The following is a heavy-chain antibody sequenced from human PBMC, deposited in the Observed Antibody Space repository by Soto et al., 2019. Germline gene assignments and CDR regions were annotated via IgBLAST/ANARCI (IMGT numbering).Heavy chain of an antibody. J-gene: IGHJ4*02. Sequence: GGSLRLSCAASGFTFSGYGMHWVRQAPGKGLEWVAIIWYDGSNKYYADSVKGRFTISRDNSKNTLYLQMNSLRAEESAVLYCACPPSSGSYYFDYWGQGTLVTVSS. CDR1: GFTFSGYG. CDR3: ACPPSSGSYYFDY. CDR2: IWYDGSNK. D-gene: IGHD1-26*01. V-gene: IGHV3-33*01.